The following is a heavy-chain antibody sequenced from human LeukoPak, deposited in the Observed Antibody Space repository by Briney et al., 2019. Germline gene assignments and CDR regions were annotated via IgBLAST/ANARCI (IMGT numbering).Heavy chain of an antibody. Sequence: PSETLSLTCAVYGGSFSGYYWSWIRQPPGKGLEWIGEINHSGSTNYNPSHKSRVTISVDTSKNQFSLKLSSVTAADTAVYYCARGGQLVRKRGPEYFQHWGQGTLVTVSS. D-gene: IGHD6-6*01. V-gene: IGHV4-34*01. CDR3: ARGGQLVRKRGPEYFQH. CDR1: GGSFSGYY. CDR2: INHSGST. J-gene: IGHJ1*01.